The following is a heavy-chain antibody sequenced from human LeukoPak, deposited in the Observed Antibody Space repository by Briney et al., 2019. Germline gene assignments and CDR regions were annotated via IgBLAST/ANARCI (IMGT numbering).Heavy chain of an antibody. D-gene: IGHD2-2*01. CDR3: AYNLGYCSSTSCKAFGSFDY. Sequence: PWASVKVSCKASGYTFTGYYMHWVRQAPGQGLEWMGWINPNSGGTNYAQKFQGRVTMTRDTSISTAYMELSRLRSDDTAVYYCAYNLGYCSSTSCKAFGSFDYWGQGTLVTVSS. CDR2: INPNSGGT. J-gene: IGHJ4*02. CDR1: GYTFTGYY. V-gene: IGHV1-2*02.